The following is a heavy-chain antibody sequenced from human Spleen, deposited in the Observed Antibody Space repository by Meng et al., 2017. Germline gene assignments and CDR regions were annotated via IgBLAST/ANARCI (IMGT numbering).Heavy chain of an antibody. CDR1: GGSISSGSYY. D-gene: IGHD3-16*01. CDR3: ARDTIMMGFDY. CDR2: ISYSGST. V-gene: IGHV4-61*01. J-gene: IGHJ4*02. Sequence: GSLRLSCTVSGGSISSGSYYWTWIRQPPGKGLEWIGYISYSGSTNYNPSLKSRATMSVDTSRNQFSLILRSVTAADTAVYYCARDTIMMGFDYWGQGTLVTVSS.